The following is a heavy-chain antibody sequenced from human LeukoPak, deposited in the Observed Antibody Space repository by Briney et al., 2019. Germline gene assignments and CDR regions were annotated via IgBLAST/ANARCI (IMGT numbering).Heavy chain of an antibody. J-gene: IGHJ4*02. V-gene: IGHV2-5*02. CDR1: GFSTSTSGVR. CDR2: IYWDDYK. CDR3: AHISAVAAPRY. D-gene: IGHD6-19*01. Sequence: SGPTLVNPPQHLTLTCTFAGFSTSTSGVRVGWIRQPPVKPLEWLALIYWDDYKRYSPSLKSRLTITKDTSKSQVILTMTNMDPLDTATYYYAHISAVAAPRYWGQGTLVTVSS.